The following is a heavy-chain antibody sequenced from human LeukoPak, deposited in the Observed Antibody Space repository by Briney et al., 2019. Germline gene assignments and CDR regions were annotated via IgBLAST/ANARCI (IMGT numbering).Heavy chain of an antibody. CDR1: GFTFSTYA. CDR3: AKDGMGHYDFWSGYQPQYYFDY. CDR2: ISGSGSST. V-gene: IGHV3-23*01. J-gene: IGHJ4*02. D-gene: IGHD3-3*01. Sequence: GGSLRLSCAASGFTFSTYAMGWVRQAPGRGLEWVSVISGSGSSTYYADSVKGRFTISRDNSKNTLYLQMNSLRAEDTAVYYCAKDGMGHYDFWSGYQPQYYFDYWGQGTLVTVSS.